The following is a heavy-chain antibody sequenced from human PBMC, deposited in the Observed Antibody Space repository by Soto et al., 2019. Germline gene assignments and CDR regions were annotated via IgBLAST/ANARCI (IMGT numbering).Heavy chain of an antibody. CDR3: ARAHSMMLLDRFDP. Sequence: QVQLVESGGGVVQPGKSLRLSCAASGFKFRNYAIHWVRQAPGKGLEWLAVIWFDGSKEYYADSVKGRFTISRDNSKNTVFLHMNSLTVDDSGVFYCARAHSMMLLDRFDPWGTGTLVTVSS. CDR1: GFKFRNYA. J-gene: IGHJ5*02. V-gene: IGHV3-33*01. D-gene: IGHD3-16*01. CDR2: IWFDGSKE.